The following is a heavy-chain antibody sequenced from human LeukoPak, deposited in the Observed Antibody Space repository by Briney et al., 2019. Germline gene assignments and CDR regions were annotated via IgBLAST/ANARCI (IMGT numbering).Heavy chain of an antibody. CDR3: ARGGTKVRGYDY. V-gene: IGHV1-8*01. D-gene: IGHD3-10*01. J-gene: IGHJ4*02. Sequence: ASVKVSCKASGYTFTSYDINWVRQATGQGLEWMGWMNPNSGNTGYAQKFQGRVTMTRNTSISTAYMELSSLRSEDTAVYYCARGGTKVRGYDYWGQGTLVTVSS. CDR2: MNPNSGNT. CDR1: GYTFTSYD.